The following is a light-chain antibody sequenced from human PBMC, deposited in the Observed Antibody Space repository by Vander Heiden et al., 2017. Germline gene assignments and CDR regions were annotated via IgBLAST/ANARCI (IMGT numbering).Light chain of an antibody. Sequence: SHELTQLPSVSVSPGQTARITCSGDALPKRYSYWYQQKSGQAPVLVIYEDNRRPSGIPGRFSGSRSGTLATLTVSGAQVEDEADYYCYSADSSGTLWVFGGGTELTVL. CDR1: ALPKRY. CDR3: YSADSSGTLWV. J-gene: IGLJ3*02. CDR2: EDN. V-gene: IGLV3-10*01.